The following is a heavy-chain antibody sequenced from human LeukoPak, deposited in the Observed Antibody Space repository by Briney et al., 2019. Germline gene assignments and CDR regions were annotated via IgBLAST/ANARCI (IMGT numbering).Heavy chain of an antibody. Sequence: PGGSLRLSCTASGFTFGDYAMSWFRQAPGKGLEWVSAISGSGGSTDYADSVKGRFTISRDNSKNTLYLQMNSLRAEDTAVYYCVKRAGSGQYYFDYWGQGTLVTVSS. D-gene: IGHD6-19*01. CDR2: ISGSGGST. J-gene: IGHJ4*02. CDR3: VKRAGSGQYYFDY. V-gene: IGHV3-23*01. CDR1: GFTFGDYA.